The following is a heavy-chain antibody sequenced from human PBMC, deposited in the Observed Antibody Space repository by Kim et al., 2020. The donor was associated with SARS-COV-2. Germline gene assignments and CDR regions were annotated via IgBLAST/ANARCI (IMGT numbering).Heavy chain of an antibody. Sequence: GGSLRLSCASSGLSFSSYWMSWVRQAPGEGLECVATLKPDGSQKSYVVSVKARFTISKDNAKNSLYLQMDSLRAEDTAVYYCATQFGRPDHYWRQGTLVT. CDR1: GLSFSSYW. D-gene: IGHD3-10*01. J-gene: IGHJ4*02. CDR3: ATQFGRPDHY. CDR2: LKPDGSQK. V-gene: IGHV3-7*01.